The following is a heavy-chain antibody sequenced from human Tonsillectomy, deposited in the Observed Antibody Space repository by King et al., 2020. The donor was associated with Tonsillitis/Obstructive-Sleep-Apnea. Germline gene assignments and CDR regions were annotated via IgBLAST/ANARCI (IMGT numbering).Heavy chain of an antibody. Sequence: QLVQSGGGLVQPGGSLRLSCVASGFTFSSYEMNWVRQAPGKGLEWVSYISSSGSTIYYADSVKGRFTISRDNAKNSLYLQMNSLRAEDTAVYYCARPRKAAAGRNRYWYFDLWGRGTLVTVSS. D-gene: IGHD6-13*01. CDR2: ISSSGSTI. CDR1: GFTFSSYE. CDR3: ARPRKAAAGRNRYWYFDL. V-gene: IGHV3-48*03. J-gene: IGHJ2*01.